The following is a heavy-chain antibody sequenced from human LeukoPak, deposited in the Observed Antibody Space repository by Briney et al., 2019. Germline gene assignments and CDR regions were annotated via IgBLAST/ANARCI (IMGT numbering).Heavy chain of an antibody. D-gene: IGHD3-22*01. CDR1: GGSISSYY. V-gene: IGHV4-59*01. J-gene: IGHJ4*02. Sequence: SETLSLTCTVSGGSISSYYWSWIRQPPGKGLEWIGYIYYSGSTNYNPSLKSRVTISVDTSKNQFSLKLSSVTAADTAVYYCARAGYYYDSSGYYSFDYWGQGTLVTVSS. CDR2: IYYSGST. CDR3: ARAGYYYDSSGYYSFDY.